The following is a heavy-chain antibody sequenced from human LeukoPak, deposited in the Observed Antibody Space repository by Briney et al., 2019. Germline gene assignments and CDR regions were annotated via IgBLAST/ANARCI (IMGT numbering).Heavy chain of an antibody. D-gene: IGHD2-15*01. CDR1: GFTFGDYA. V-gene: IGHV3-49*04. J-gene: IGHJ4*02. CDR3: TRVHCSGGSCFDY. CDR2: IRSKAYGGTT. Sequence: GGSLRLSCTASGFTFGDYAMSWVRQAPGKGLEWVGLIRSKAYGGTTEYAASVKGRFTISRDDSKSIAYLQMNSLKTEDTAVYYCTRVHCSGGSCFDYWGQGTLVTVSS.